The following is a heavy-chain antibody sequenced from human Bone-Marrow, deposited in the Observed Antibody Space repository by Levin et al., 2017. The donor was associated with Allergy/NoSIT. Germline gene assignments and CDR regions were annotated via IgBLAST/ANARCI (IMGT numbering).Heavy chain of an antibody. D-gene: IGHD6-19*01. CDR3: ARPYSSDWEADAFDL. CDR1: EFTFRVYS. V-gene: IGHV3-21*01. CDR2: ISSRGDSL. J-gene: IGHJ3*01. Sequence: GESLKISCVASEFTFRVYSMNWVRQAPGKGLEWVSSISSRGDSLYYADAVKGRFTISRDNAKNSVYLQMNSLRVEDTAVYFCARPYSSDWEADAFDLWGQGTMVTVSS.